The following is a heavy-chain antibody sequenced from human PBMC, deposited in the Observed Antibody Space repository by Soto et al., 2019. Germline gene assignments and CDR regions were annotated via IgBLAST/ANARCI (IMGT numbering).Heavy chain of an antibody. D-gene: IGHD5-12*01. CDR3: ARVRGVATIVYYYGMDV. CDR1: GGSISRYY. J-gene: IGHJ6*02. V-gene: IGHV4-59*12. CDR2: IYYSGST. Sequence: SETLSLTCTVSGGSISRYYCGLIRQPPGKGMEWIGFIYYSGSTYYNPSLQSRVTISVDTSKNQSSLKLSSVTAADTAVYYCARVRGVATIVYYYGMDVWGQGTTVTVSS.